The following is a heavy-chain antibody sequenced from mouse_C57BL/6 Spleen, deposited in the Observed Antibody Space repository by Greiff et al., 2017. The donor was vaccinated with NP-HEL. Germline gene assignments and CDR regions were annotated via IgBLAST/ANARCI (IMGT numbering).Heavy chain of an antibody. CDR1: GYTFTDYY. Sequence: EVQLQQSGPELVKPGASVKISCKASGYTFTDYYMNWVKQSHGKSLEWIGDINPNNGGTSYNQKFKGKATLTVDKSSSTAYMELRSLTSEDSAVYYGAREDYYGSRGFAYWGQGTLVTVSA. CDR2: INPNNGGT. V-gene: IGHV1-26*01. J-gene: IGHJ3*01. CDR3: AREDYYGSRGFAY. D-gene: IGHD1-1*01.